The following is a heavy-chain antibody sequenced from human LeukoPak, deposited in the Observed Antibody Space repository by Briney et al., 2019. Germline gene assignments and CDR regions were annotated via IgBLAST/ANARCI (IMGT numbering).Heavy chain of an antibody. CDR2: IWGSGADT. J-gene: IGHJ3*01. Sequence: GGSLRLYCAASGIIFSKYALVWVHQAPGKGLEWVSGIWGSGADTRYADAVKGRFTISRDNSKNTLYLQMNSLGADDTAVYYCGRDPNGDYVGAFEFWGQGTMVTVSS. D-gene: IGHD4-17*01. CDR1: GIIFSKYA. V-gene: IGHV3-23*01. CDR3: GRDPNGDYVGAFEF.